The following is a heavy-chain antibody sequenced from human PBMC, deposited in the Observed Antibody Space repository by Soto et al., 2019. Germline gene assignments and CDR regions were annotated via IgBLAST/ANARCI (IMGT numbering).Heavy chain of an antibody. J-gene: IGHJ4*02. CDR2: ISAYNGNT. CDR3: ARTYYDSSGYYPDY. D-gene: IGHD3-22*01. Sequence: GASVKISCKASGYTFTSYGISWVRQAPGQGLEWMGWISAYNGNTNYAQKLQGRVTMTTDTSTSTAYMELRSLRSDDTAVYYCARTYYDSSGYYPDYWGQGTLVTVSS. V-gene: IGHV1-18*01. CDR1: GYTFTSYG.